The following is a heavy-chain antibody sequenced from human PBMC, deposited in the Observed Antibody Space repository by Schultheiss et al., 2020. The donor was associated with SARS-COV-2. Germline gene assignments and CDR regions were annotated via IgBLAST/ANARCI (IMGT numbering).Heavy chain of an antibody. CDR2: MFYDGTT. Sequence: SETLSLTCAVYGGSFSGYYWSWIRQPPGKGLEWIGYMFYDGTTHYNPLLESQASISRDMSKNQFSLKLSSVTAADTAVYYCARGLTTGWFDPWGQGIPVTVSS. J-gene: IGHJ5*02. CDR1: GGSFSGYY. CDR3: ARGLTTGWFDP. D-gene: IGHD4-17*01. V-gene: IGHV4-34*11.